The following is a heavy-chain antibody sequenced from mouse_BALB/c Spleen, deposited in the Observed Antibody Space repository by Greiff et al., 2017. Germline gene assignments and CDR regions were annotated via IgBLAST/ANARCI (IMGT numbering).Heavy chain of an antibody. D-gene: IGHD1-2*01. CDR1: GFTFTSYY. CDR2: INPSNGGT. J-gene: IGHJ4*01. Sequence: QVQLQQSGAELVKPGASVKLSCKASGFTFTSYYMYWVKQTPGQGLEWIGEINPSNGGTNYNEKVKSKTTLTGDKTYSTAYMQLSSLTSEDSAVYYCTRRGYYGYYAMDDWGQGTSVTVSS. CDR3: TRRGYYGYYAMDD. V-gene: IGHV1S81*02.